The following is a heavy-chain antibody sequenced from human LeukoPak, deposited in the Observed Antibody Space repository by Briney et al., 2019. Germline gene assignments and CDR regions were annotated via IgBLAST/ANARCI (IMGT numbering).Heavy chain of an antibody. CDR1: GFTFSDHY. V-gene: IGHV3-72*01. CDR3: ARSPESGGNVFDI. J-gene: IGHJ3*02. CDR2: MRNRANSYTT. Sequence: GGSLRLSCAASGFTFSDHYIDWVRQAPGKGLEWVGRMRNRANSYTTENAASVKGRLTLSRDDSKRLVFLQLNSLKIEDTAVYYCARSPESGGNVFDIWGQGTMVTVSS. D-gene: IGHD3-16*01.